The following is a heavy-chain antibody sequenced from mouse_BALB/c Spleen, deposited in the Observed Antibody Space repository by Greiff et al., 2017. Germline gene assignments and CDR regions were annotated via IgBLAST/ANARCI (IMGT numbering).Heavy chain of an antibody. Sequence: VQLQQSGPGLVAPSQSLSITCTVSGFSLTSYGVHWVRQSPGKGLEWLGVIWRGGSTDYNAAFMSRLSITKDNSKSQVFFKMNSLQADDTAIYYCAKNSYDYPSYWYFDVWGAGTTVTVSS. CDR3: AKNSYDYPSYWYFDV. CDR2: IWRGGST. D-gene: IGHD2-4*01. V-gene: IGHV2-5*01. CDR1: GFSLTSYG. J-gene: IGHJ1*01.